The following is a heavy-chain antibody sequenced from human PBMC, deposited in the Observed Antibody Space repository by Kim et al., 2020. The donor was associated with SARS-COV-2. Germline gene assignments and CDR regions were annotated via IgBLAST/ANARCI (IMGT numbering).Heavy chain of an antibody. CDR2: ISSSGSTI. CDR3: ARDGGLVLTGYYMTDDAFDI. D-gene: IGHD3-9*01. J-gene: IGHJ3*02. CDR1: GFTFSSYE. V-gene: IGHV3-48*03. Sequence: GGSLRLSCAASGFTFSSYEMNWVRQAPGKGLEWVSYISSSGSTIYYADSVKGRFTISRDNAKNSLYLQMNSLRAEDTAVYYCARDGGLVLTGYYMTDDAFDIWGQGTMVTVSS.